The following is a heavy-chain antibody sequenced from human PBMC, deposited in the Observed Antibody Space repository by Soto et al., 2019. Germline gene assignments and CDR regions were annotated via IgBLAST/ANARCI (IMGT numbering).Heavy chain of an antibody. Sequence: EVQLLESGGGLVQPGGSLRLFCAASGFSFNNYAMSWVRQAPGKGLEWVSAISGSGGSTYYADSVKGRFTISRDNSKNTLYLQMNSLRAEDTAVYYCAKAVAGYWYFDLWGRGTLVTVSS. CDR3: AKAVAGYWYFDL. CDR2: ISGSGGST. CDR1: GFSFNNYA. V-gene: IGHV3-23*01. J-gene: IGHJ2*01. D-gene: IGHD6-19*01.